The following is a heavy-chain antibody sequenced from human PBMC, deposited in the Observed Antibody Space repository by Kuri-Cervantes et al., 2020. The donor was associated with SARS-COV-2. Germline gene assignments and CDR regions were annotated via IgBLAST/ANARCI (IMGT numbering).Heavy chain of an antibody. CDR1: GGSISSGDYY. Sequence: SETLSLTCTASGGSISSGDYYWSWIRQPPGKGLEWIGYIYYSGGTYYNPSLKSRVTISVDTSKNQFSLKLSSVTAADTAVYYCARLHLKFSNWSDEGSAFDIWAKGQWSPSPQ. V-gene: IGHV4-30-4*08. CDR2: IYYSGGT. CDR3: ARLHLKFSNWSDEGSAFDI. D-gene: IGHD1-1*01. J-gene: IGHJ3*02.